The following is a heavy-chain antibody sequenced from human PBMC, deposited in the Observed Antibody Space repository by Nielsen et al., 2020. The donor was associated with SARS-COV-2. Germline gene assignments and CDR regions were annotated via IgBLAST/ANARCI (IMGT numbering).Heavy chain of an antibody. CDR3: ARVLGHYYGMDV. D-gene: IGHD3-16*01. CDR1: GSTFSSSA. V-gene: IGHV3-23*03. Sequence: GGSLRLSCAASGSTFSSSAMSWLHQAPGKGLEWVSLIYGSGSSSYYADSVKGRFTISRDNSKKTLYLQMTSLRPEDTAVYYCARVLGHYYGMDVWGQGTTVSVSS. CDR2: IYGSGSSS. J-gene: IGHJ6*02.